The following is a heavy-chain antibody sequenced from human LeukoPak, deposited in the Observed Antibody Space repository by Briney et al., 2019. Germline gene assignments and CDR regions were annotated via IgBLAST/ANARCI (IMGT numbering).Heavy chain of an antibody. CDR2: IIPIFGTA. CDR1: GGTFSSYA. CDR3: ARGLEQQLVIGPFDY. J-gene: IGHJ4*02. D-gene: IGHD6-13*01. V-gene: IGHV1-69*05. Sequence: ASVKVSCKASGGTFSSYAISRVRQAPGQGLEWMGGIIPIFGTANYAQKFQGRVTITTDESTSTAYMELSSLRSEDTAVYYCARGLEQQLVIGPFDYWGQGTLVTVSS.